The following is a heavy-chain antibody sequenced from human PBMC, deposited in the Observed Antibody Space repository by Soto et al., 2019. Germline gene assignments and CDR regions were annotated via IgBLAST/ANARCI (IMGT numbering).Heavy chain of an antibody. V-gene: IGHV3-23*01. D-gene: IGHD5-12*01. CDR2: ISGSGGST. CDR1: GVTFSSYA. CDR3: AKVESDTVATHTYYYYGMDV. J-gene: IGHJ6*02. Sequence: GGSLRLSCAASGVTFSSYAMSWVRQAPGKGLEWVSAISGSGGSTYYADSVKGRFTISRDNTKNTLYLQMKSLRDEDTAVYYCAKVESDTVATHTYYYYGMDVWGQGTTVTVSS.